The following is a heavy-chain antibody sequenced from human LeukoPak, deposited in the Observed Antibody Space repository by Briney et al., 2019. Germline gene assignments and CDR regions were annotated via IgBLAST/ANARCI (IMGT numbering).Heavy chain of an antibody. CDR2: INPSGGST. D-gene: IGHD6-19*01. CDR1: GYTFTSYY. CDR3: ARNAIVAGTLD. Sequence: GASVKVSCKASGYTFTSYYMHWVRQAPGQGLEWMRIINPSGGSTSYAQKFQGRVTMTRDTSTSTVYMELSSLRSEDTAVYYCARNAIVAGTLDWDQGTLVTVSS. J-gene: IGHJ4*02. V-gene: IGHV1-46*01.